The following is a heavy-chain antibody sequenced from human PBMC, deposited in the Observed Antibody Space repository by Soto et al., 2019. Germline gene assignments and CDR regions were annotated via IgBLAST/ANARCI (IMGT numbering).Heavy chain of an antibody. Sequence: QVQLVESGGGVVQPGRSLRLSCAASGFTFSSYAMHWVRQAPGKGLEWVAVISYDGSNKYYADSVKGRFTISRDNSKNTLYLQMYSLRAVDTAVYYCVRGEGIAAPPFDYWGQGTLVTLSS. CDR3: VRGEGIAAPPFDY. D-gene: IGHD6-13*01. J-gene: IGHJ4*02. CDR2: ISYDGSNK. CDR1: GFTFSSYA. V-gene: IGHV3-30-3*01.